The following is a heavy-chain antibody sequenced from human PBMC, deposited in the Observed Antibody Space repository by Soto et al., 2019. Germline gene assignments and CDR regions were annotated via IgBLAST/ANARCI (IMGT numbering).Heavy chain of an antibody. Sequence: LRLSCAASGFTLSSYEMNWVRQAPGKGLEWVSYISSSGSTIYYADSVKGRFTISRDNAKNSLYLQMNSLRAEDTAVYYCARVSGFHFDYWGQGTLVTVSS. V-gene: IGHV3-48*03. CDR3: ARVSGFHFDY. J-gene: IGHJ4*02. D-gene: IGHD5-12*01. CDR2: ISSSGSTI. CDR1: GFTLSSYE.